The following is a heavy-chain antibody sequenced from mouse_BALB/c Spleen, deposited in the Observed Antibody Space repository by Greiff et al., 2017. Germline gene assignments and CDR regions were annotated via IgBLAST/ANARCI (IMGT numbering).Heavy chain of an antibody. J-gene: IGHJ3*01. CDR2: ISYSGST. CDR1: GYSITSDYA. Sequence: EVKVEESGPGLVKPSQSLSLTCTVTGYSITSDYAWNWIRQFPGNKLEWMGYISYSGSTSYNPSLKSRISITRDTSKNQFFLQLNSVTTEDTATYYCARSYRYDGNWFAYWGQGTLVTVSA. V-gene: IGHV3-2*02. D-gene: IGHD2-14*01. CDR3: ARSYRYDGNWFAY.